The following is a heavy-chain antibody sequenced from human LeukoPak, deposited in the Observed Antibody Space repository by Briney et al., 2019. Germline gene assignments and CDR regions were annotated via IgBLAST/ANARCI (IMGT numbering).Heavy chain of an antibody. V-gene: IGHV3-64*01. CDR3: ARVGPGARYGSGSYSLQNAFDI. J-gene: IGHJ3*02. D-gene: IGHD3-10*01. CDR1: GFTFSSYA. Sequence: GGSLRLSCAASGFTFSSYAMHWVRQAPGKGLEYVSAISSNGGSTYYANPVKGRFTISRDNSKNTLYLQMGSLRAEDMAVYYCARVGPGARYGSGSYSLQNAFDIWGQGTMVTVSS. CDR2: ISSNGGST.